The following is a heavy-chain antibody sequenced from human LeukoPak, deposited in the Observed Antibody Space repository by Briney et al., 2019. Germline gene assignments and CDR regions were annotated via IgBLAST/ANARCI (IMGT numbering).Heavy chain of an antibody. D-gene: IGHD5-24*01. CDR3: ARDLTVEMATSKAGAFDI. CDR2: IIPIFGTA. J-gene: IGHJ3*02. Sequence: SVKVSCKASGGTFSSYAISWVRQAPGQGLEWMGGIIPIFGTANYAQKFQGRVTITADESTSTAYMELSSPRSEDTAVYYCARDLTVEMATSKAGAFDIWGQGTMVTVSS. V-gene: IGHV1-69*13. CDR1: GGTFSSYA.